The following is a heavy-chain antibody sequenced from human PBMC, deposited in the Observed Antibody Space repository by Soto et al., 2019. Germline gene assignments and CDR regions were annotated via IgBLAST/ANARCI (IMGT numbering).Heavy chain of an antibody. CDR1: GFTVSSNY. CDR2: IYSGGST. D-gene: IGHD6-13*01. V-gene: IGHV3-53*04. CDR3: AIDRVAAAAVDYYGMDV. J-gene: IGHJ6*02. Sequence: GGSLRLSCAASGFTVSSNYMSWVRQAPGKGLEWVSVIYSGGSTYYADSVKGRFTISRHNSKNTLYLQMNSLRAEDTAVYYCAIDRVAAAAVDYYGMDVWGQGTTVTVSS.